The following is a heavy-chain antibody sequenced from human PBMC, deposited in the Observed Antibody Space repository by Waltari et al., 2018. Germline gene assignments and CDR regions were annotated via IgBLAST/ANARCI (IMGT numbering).Heavy chain of an antibody. D-gene: IGHD3-22*01. Sequence: EVQLLQSAAEVQNHGPTVNISCKVSGYTVTDHYMHWVQQAPGNGLEWMGLVDSEDGETIYAEKFQGRVTITADTSTDTAYMELSSLRSEDTAVYYCATPYYSPYFYVMDVWGQGTTVTVSS. CDR2: VDSEDGET. V-gene: IGHV1-69-2*01. CDR3: ATPYYSPYFYVMDV. CDR1: GYTVTDHY. J-gene: IGHJ6*02.